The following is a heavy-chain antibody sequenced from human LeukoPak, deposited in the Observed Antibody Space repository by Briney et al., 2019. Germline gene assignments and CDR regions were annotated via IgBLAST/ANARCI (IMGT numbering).Heavy chain of an antibody. J-gene: IGHJ6*02. D-gene: IGHD6-13*01. V-gene: IGHV4-59*06. CDR3: ARECGSSWSIDYYYGMDV. CDR1: GGSISSYY. Sequence: SETLSLTCTVSGGSISSYYWSWIRQHPGKGLEWIGYIYYSGSTYYNPSLKSRVTISVDTSKNQFSLKLSSVTAADTAVYYCARECGSSWSIDYYYGMDVWGQGTTVTVSS. CDR2: IYYSGST.